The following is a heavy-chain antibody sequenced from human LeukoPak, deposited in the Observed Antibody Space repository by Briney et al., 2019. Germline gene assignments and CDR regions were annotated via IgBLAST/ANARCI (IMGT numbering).Heavy chain of an antibody. CDR3: ARDRALWFGENNNWFDP. Sequence: GASVKVSCKASGYTFTSYGISWVRQAPGQGLEWMGWISAYNGNTNYAQKLQGRVTMTTDTSTSTAYMELRSLRSDDTAVYYCARDRALWFGENNNWFDPWGQGTLVTVSS. CDR2: ISAYNGNT. D-gene: IGHD3-10*01. CDR1: GYTFTSYG. V-gene: IGHV1-18*01. J-gene: IGHJ5*02.